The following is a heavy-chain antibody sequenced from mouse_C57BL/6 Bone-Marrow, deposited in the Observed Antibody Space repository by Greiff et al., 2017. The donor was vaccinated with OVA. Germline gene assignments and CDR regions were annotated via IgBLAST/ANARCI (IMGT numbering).Heavy chain of an antibody. CDR2: INPYNGGT. J-gene: IGHJ4*01. CDR3: ARRNYSNVRRAMDY. V-gene: IGHV1-19*01. Sequence: VQLKQSGPVLVKPGASVKMSCKASGYKFTDYYMNWVKQSHGKSLEWIGVINPYNGGTSYNQKFKGKATLTVDKSSSTAYMELNSLTSEDSAVYYCARRNYSNVRRAMDYWGQGTSVTVSS. D-gene: IGHD2-5*01. CDR1: GYKFTDYY.